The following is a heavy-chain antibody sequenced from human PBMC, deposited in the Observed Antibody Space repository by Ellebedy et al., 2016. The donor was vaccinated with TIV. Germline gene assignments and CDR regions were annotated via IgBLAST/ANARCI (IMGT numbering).Heavy chain of an antibody. CDR2: INHNGKT. CDR1: GGSFSGYY. V-gene: IGHV4-34*01. D-gene: IGHD2-21*02. CDR3: ARGLTYCGGDCSGYFQH. Sequence: SETLSLTCAVYGGSFSGYYWSWIRQPPGKGLEWIGEINHNGKTNYSPSLKSRVTVSVHPSKNQFSLKLSSVTAADTAVYYCARGLTYCGGDCSGYFQHWGQGTLVTVSS. J-gene: IGHJ1*01.